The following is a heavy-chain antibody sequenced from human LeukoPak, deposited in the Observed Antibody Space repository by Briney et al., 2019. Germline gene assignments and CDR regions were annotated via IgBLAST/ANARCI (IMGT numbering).Heavy chain of an antibody. V-gene: IGHV1-69*13. CDR3: ARDPTTTYYYDSSGYGMDV. CDR2: IIPIFGTA. D-gene: IGHD3-22*01. Sequence: SVKVSCKASGGTFSSYAISWVRQAPGQGLEWMGGIIPIFGTANYAQKFQGRVTITADESTSTAYMELSSLRSEDTAVYYCARDPTTTYYYDSSGYGMDVWGQGTTVTVSS. CDR1: GGTFSSYA. J-gene: IGHJ6*02.